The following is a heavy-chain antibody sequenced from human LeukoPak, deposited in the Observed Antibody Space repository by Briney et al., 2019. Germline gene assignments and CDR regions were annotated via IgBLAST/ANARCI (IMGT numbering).Heavy chain of an antibody. CDR3: ARNHLGHIVVVTRNDAFDI. J-gene: IGHJ3*02. CDR2: INHSGST. V-gene: IGHV4-34*01. D-gene: IGHD2-21*02. Sequence: SETLSLTCAVYGGSFSGYYWSWIRQPPGKGLEWIGEINHSGSTNYNPSLKSRVTISVDTSKNQFSLKLSSVTAAVTAVYYCARNHLGHIVVVTRNDAFDIWGQGTMVTVSS. CDR1: GGSFSGYY.